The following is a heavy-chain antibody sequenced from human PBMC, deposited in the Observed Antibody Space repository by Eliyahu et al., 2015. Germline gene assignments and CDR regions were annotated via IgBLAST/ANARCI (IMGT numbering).Heavy chain of an antibody. Sequence: QVQLQESGPGLVKPSETLSLTCTVSGDSVTNKFWSWIRQPPGKGLEWVGYLFYTGTANYNPSLESRATISIDRAKNQVTLTLRSVTAADTAIYYCARFGGQSSGLHFRALDYWGRGMLVTVSS. CDR2: LFYTGTA. CDR3: ARFGGQSSGLHFRALDY. D-gene: IGHD3-16*01. J-gene: IGHJ4*02. V-gene: IGHV4-59*02. CDR1: GDSVTNKF.